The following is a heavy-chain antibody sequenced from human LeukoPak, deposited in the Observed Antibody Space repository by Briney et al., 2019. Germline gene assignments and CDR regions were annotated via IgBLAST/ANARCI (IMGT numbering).Heavy chain of an antibody. CDR3: ARHRLLTTALDY. V-gene: IGHV5-51*01. Sequence: GESLKISCKGSGYSFTSYWIGWVRQMPGKGLEWMGIIYRSDSDTRYSPSFQGQVTISADKSIGTAYLQWSSLKASDTAIYYCARHRLLTTALDYWGQGTLVTVSS. J-gene: IGHJ4*02. D-gene: IGHD4-17*01. CDR1: GYSFTSYW. CDR2: IYRSDSDT.